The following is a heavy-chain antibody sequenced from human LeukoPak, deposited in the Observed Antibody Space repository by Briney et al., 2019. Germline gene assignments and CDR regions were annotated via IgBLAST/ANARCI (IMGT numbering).Heavy chain of an antibody. D-gene: IGHD6-6*01. J-gene: IGHJ5*02. CDR2: ISGSGGST. CDR3: AKDKEAARPPRWFDP. CDR1: GSTFSSYA. Sequence: GGSLRLSCAASGSTFSSYAMSWVRQAPGKGLEWVSAISGSGGSTYYADSVKGRFTISRDNSKNTLYLQMNSLRAEDTAVYYCAKDKEAARPPRWFDPWGQGTLVTVSS. V-gene: IGHV3-23*01.